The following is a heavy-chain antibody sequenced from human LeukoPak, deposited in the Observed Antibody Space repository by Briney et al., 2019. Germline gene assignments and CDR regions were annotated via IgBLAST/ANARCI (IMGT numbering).Heavy chain of an antibody. D-gene: IGHD1-1*01. V-gene: IGHV3-74*01. Sequence: PGGSLRLSCAASGFPFDVYWMHWVRQAPGKGPVWISPITQDVAVTNYADSVKGRFTISRDNAKNTLYLQMNSLRADDTAMYYCARAGTDWKIDYWGQGALVTVSS. J-gene: IGHJ4*02. CDR3: ARAGTDWKIDY. CDR2: ITQDVAVT. CDR1: GFPFDVYW.